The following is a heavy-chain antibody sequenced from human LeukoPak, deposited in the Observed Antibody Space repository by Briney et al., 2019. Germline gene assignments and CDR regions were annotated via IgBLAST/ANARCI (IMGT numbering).Heavy chain of an antibody. D-gene: IGHD6-13*01. CDR2: INPNSGGT. CDR1: GHTFTGYY. J-gene: IGHJ4*02. CDR3: ARDRRPGIAAAGTFDY. Sequence: ASVKVSCKASGHTFTGYYMHWVRQAPGQGLEWMGWINPNSGGTNYAQKFQGWVTMTRDTSISTAYMELSRLRSDDTAVYYCARDRRPGIAAAGTFDYWGQGTLVTVSS. V-gene: IGHV1-2*04.